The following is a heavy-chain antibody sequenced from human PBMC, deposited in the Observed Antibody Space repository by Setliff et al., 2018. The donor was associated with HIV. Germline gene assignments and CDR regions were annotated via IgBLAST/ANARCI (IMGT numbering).Heavy chain of an antibody. CDR3: AKDGISGGAYPPYYFDY. J-gene: IGHJ4*01. V-gene: IGHV3-23*01. CDR1: GFTFNTYA. D-gene: IGHD2-15*01. Sequence: PGGSLRLSCAASGFTFNTYAMSWVRQAPGKGLEWVSVISGSGGSTFYADSVKGRFTISRDNSKNTLYLQMNRLRVEDTAVYYCAKDGISGGAYPPYYFDYRGHGTLVTVSS. CDR2: ISGSGGST.